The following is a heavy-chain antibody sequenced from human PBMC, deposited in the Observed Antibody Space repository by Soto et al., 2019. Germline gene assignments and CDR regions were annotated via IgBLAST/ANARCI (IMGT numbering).Heavy chain of an antibody. V-gene: IGHV4-59*08. CDR2: IYYSGST. D-gene: IGHD6-19*01. CDR3: ARWVAGTVGDY. CDR1: GGSISSYY. J-gene: IGHJ4*02. Sequence: PSETLSLTCTVSGGSISSYYWSWIRQPPGKGLEWIGYIYYSGSTNYNPSLKSRVTISVDTSKNQFSLKLSSVTAADTAVYYCARWVAGTVGDYWGQGTLVTVSS.